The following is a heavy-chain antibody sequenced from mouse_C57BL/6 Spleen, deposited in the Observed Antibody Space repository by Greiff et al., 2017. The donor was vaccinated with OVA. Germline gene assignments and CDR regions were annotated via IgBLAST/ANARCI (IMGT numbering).Heavy chain of an antibody. CDR1: GFTFSSYA. D-gene: IGHD1-1*01. CDR2: ISSGGDYI. CDR3: TREDLHYYGSSPAWFAY. Sequence: EVQLVESGAGLVKPGGSLKLSCAASGFTFSSYAMSWVRQTPEKRLEWVAYISSGGDYIYYADTVKGRFTISRDNARNTLYLQMSSLKSEDTAMYYCTREDLHYYGSSPAWFAYWGQGTLVTVSA. J-gene: IGHJ3*01. V-gene: IGHV5-9-1*02.